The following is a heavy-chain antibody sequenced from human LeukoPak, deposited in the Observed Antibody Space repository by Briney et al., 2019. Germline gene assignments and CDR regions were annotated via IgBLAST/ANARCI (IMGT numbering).Heavy chain of an antibody. CDR1: GFTFSSYE. CDR3: AKDPKMYSSGWYVYDY. Sequence: AGSLRLSCAASGFTFSSYEMNWVRQAPGKGLEWVSAISGSGGSTYYADSVKGRFTISRDNSKNTLYLQMNSLRAEDTAVYYCAKDPKMYSSGWYVYDYWGQGTLVTVSS. J-gene: IGHJ4*02. D-gene: IGHD6-19*01. CDR2: ISGSGGST. V-gene: IGHV3-23*01.